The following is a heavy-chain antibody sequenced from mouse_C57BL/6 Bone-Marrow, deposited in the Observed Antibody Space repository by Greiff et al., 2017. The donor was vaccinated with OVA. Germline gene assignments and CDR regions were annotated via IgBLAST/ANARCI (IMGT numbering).Heavy chain of an antibody. D-gene: IGHD6-2*01. CDR2: INPYNGGT. Sequence: EVKVVESGPVLVKPGASVKMSCKASGYTFTDYYMNWVKQSHGKSLEWIGVINPYNGGTSYNQKFKGKATLTVDKSSSTAYMERNSLTSEDSAVYYCEGYSPWGGYWGQGTSVTVSS. J-gene: IGHJ4*01. CDR3: EGYSPWGGY. V-gene: IGHV1-19*01. CDR1: GYTFTDYY.